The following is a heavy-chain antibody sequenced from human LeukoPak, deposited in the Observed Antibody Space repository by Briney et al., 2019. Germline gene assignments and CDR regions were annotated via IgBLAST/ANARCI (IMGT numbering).Heavy chain of an antibody. J-gene: IGHJ4*02. CDR3: ARDQRFLEWLPFDY. CDR1: GYTFTGYY. CDR2: INPNSGGT. Sequence: ASVKVSCKASGYTFTGYYMHWVRQAPGQGLEWMGRINPNSGGTNYAQKFQGRVTMTRDTSISTAYMELSRLRSDDTAVYYCARDQRFLEWLPFDYWGQGTLVTVSS. V-gene: IGHV1-2*06. D-gene: IGHD3-3*01.